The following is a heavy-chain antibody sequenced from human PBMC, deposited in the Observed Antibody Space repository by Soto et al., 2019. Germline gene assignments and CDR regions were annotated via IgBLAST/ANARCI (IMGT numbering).Heavy chain of an antibody. J-gene: IGHJ4*02. CDR2: ISGSGDIT. CDR3: AKVPRWVLRYHDWFFDY. CDR1: GFSFSNSA. D-gene: IGHD3-9*01. V-gene: IGHV3-23*01. Sequence: EVQLLESGGGLVQPGGSLRLSCAVSGFSFSNSAMTWVRQAPGKGLEWVSGISGSGDITYNTDSVKGRFAISRDTAKNLVYLHMRTLRAEETAVYYCAKVPRWVLRYHDWFFDYWGQGTLVTVSS.